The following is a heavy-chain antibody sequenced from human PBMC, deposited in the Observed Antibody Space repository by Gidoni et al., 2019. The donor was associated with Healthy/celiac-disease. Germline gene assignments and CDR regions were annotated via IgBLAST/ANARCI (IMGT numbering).Heavy chain of an antibody. D-gene: IGHD1-7*01. Sequence: EVQLVESGGGLVQPGRSLRLSCAASGFTFDDYAMHWVRQAPGKGLEWVSGMSWNSGSIGYADAVKGRFTISRDNAKNSLYLQMNSLRAEDTALYYCAKVSRNWNYLYYLDYWGQGTLVTVSS. CDR1: GFTFDDYA. V-gene: IGHV3-9*01. CDR2: MSWNSGSI. J-gene: IGHJ4*02. CDR3: AKVSRNWNYLYYLDY.